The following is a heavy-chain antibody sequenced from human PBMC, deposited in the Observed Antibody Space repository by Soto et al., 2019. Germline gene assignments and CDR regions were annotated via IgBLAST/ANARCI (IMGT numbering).Heavy chain of an antibody. Sequence: SETLSLTCAVYGGSFSGYYWGWIRQPPGKGLEWIGEINHSGSTIYNPSLESRVTISVDTSKNQFSLKLSSVTAADTAVYYCARVQWFGMDGRYWGQGTLVTVS. CDR3: ARVQWFGMDGRY. V-gene: IGHV4-34*01. D-gene: IGHD3-10*01. CDR2: INHSGST. CDR1: GGSFSGYY. J-gene: IGHJ4*02.